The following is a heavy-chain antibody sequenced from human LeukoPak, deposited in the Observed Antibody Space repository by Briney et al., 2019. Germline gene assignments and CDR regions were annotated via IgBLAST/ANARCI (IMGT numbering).Heavy chain of an antibody. D-gene: IGHD6-19*01. CDR3: ATSVAGKYYYYYYMDV. J-gene: IGHJ6*03. V-gene: IGHV4-4*07. CDR1: GGSISSYY. Sequence: SETLSLTCTGSGGSISSYYWSWIRQPAGKGLEWIGRIYTSGSTNYNPSLKSRVTMSVDTSKNQFSLKLSSVTAADTAVYYCATSVAGKYYYYYYMDVWGKGTTVTVSS. CDR2: IYTSGST.